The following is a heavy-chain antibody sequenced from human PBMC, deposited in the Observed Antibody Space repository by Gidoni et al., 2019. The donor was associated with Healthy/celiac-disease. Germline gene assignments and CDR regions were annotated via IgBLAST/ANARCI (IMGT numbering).Heavy chain of an antibody. V-gene: IGHV4-34*01. Sequence: QVQLQQWGAGLLKPSETLSLTCAVYGGSFSGYYWRWIRQPPGKGLEWIGEINHSGSTNYNPSLKSRVTISVDTSKNQFSLKLSSVTAADTAVYYCARGRRLVGDIVLMVYAIRGWFDPWGQGTLVTVSS. D-gene: IGHD2-8*01. CDR3: ARGRRLVGDIVLMVYAIRGWFDP. J-gene: IGHJ5*02. CDR2: INHSGST. CDR1: GGSFSGYY.